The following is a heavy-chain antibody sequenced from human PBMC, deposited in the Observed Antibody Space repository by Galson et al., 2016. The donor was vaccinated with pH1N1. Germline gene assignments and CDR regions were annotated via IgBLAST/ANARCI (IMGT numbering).Heavy chain of an antibody. CDR2: IMPLHGTG. CDR3: AKCGPMDHWYFDL. V-gene: IGHV1-69*05. J-gene: IGHJ2*01. CDR1: GGDFIKYA. D-gene: IGHD2-21*01. Sequence: SVKVSCKGSGGDFIKYAMSWVRQAPGQGLEWMGGIMPLHGTGVYSPKFDGRVTMMTDASTATAFLEMTGLTSDDTAMYYCAKCGPMDHWYFDLWGRGTLVTVSS.